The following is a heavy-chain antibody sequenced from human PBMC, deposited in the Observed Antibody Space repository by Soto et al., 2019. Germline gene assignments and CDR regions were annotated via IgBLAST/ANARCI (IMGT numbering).Heavy chain of an antibody. Sequence: SETLSLTCTVSGGSVSSGSYYWSWIRQPPGKGLEWIGYVYYSGSTNYNPSLKSRVTISVDTSKNQFSLKLSSVTAADTAVYYCARDRGAARPSWFDRWGQGTLVTVS. CDR2: VYYSGST. D-gene: IGHD6-6*01. V-gene: IGHV4-61*01. CDR3: ARDRGAARPSWFDR. CDR1: GGSVSSGSYY. J-gene: IGHJ5*02.